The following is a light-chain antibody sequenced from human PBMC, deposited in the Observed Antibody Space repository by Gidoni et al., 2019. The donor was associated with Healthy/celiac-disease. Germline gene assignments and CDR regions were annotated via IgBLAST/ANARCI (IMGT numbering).Light chain of an antibody. CDR3: QQYNNWRL. V-gene: IGKV3-15*01. Sequence: EIVMTQSPATLSVSPGEGATLSCRASQSVSSNLAWYQQKPGQAPRLLIYGASTRAKGMPARFSGSGSGTEFTRTISSLQSEDFAGYYCQQYNNWRLFXPXTKVDIK. CDR1: QSVSSN. J-gene: IGKJ3*01. CDR2: GAS.